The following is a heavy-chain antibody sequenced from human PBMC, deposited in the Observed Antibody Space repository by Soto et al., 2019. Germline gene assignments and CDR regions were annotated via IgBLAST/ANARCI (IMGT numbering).Heavy chain of an antibody. V-gene: IGHV3-33*01. Sequence: XGSLRLSCAAAGFTFSSYGMHWVRQAPGKGLEWVAVILYDGSNKYYADSVKGRFTISRDNSKNTLYLQMNSLRAEDTAVYYCARDSTPLQYCSGGSCPDYYYYGMDAWGQGPTVTVSS. CDR2: ILYDGSNK. CDR3: ARDSTPLQYCSGGSCPDYYYYGMDA. CDR1: GFTFSSYG. D-gene: IGHD2-15*01. J-gene: IGHJ6*02.